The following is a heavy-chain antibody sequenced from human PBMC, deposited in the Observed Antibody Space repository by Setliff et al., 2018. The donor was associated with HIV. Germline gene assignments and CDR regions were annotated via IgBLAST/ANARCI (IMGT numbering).Heavy chain of an antibody. Sequence: GASVKVSCKASGYSFSQYGISWVRQAPGQGLEWMGWISAYNGNTNYAQKLQGRVTMTTDTSTSTAYMELRSLRSDDTAVYYCATSSRIYYYSYMDVWGKGTTVTVSS. CDR2: ISAYNGNT. V-gene: IGHV1-18*01. CDR3: ATSSRIYYYSYMDV. J-gene: IGHJ6*03. D-gene: IGHD2-2*01. CDR1: GYSFSQYG.